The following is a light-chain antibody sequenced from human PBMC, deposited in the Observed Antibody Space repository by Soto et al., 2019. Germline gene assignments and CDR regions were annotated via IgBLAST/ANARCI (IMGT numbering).Light chain of an antibody. CDR3: QQSHSSPRT. V-gene: IGKV1-39*01. Sequence: IQMTQSPSSLSASVGDRVTITCRASENIFSYVNWYQQKSGNAPKLLIFGTSSLHSGVPSGFSGSGSGTDFTLTINSVQPEDFGIYYCQQSHSSPRTFGQGTKVDIK. CDR1: ENIFSY. CDR2: GTS. J-gene: IGKJ1*01.